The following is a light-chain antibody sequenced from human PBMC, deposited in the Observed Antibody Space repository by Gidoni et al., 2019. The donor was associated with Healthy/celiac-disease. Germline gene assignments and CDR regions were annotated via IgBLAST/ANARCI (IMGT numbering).Light chain of an antibody. CDR3: QQYNSYPLT. Sequence: DIQMTQSPSTLSASVGNRVTITCRASQSTSSWLAWYQQKPGQAPKLLIYKASSLESGVPARFSGSGSGTEFTLTISRLQPDDFAAYYCQQYNSYPLTFGGGTKVEIK. J-gene: IGKJ4*01. V-gene: IGKV1-5*03. CDR2: KAS. CDR1: QSTSSW.